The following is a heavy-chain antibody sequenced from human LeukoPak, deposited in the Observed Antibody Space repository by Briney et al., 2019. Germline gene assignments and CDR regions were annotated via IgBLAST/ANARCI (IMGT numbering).Heavy chain of an antibody. Sequence: PGRSLRLSCAASGFXFSGYWIHWVRQAPGKGQVWVSHIDSEGSSTNYADSVKGRLTISRDNAKNTLYLQMNSLRAEDTAVYYCARALRLAVNLDYWGQGTLVTVSS. D-gene: IGHD6-19*01. CDR2: IDSEGSST. CDR3: ARALRLAVNLDY. J-gene: IGHJ4*01. CDR1: GFXFSGYW. V-gene: IGHV3-74*01.